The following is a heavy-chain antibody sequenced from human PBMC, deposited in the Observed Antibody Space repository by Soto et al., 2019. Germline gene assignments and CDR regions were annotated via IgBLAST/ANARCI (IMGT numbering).Heavy chain of an antibody. CDR2: IYYSGST. CDR3: ARSITAAGTGYFQH. D-gene: IGHD6-13*01. J-gene: IGHJ1*01. CDR1: GGSISSDGYY. V-gene: IGHV4-31*03. Sequence: PSETLSLTCTVSGGSISSDGYYWSWIRQHPGKGLEWIGYIYYSGSTYYNPSLKSRVIISVDTSKNQVSLKLSSVTAADTAVYYCARSITAAGTGYFQHWGQGTLVTVSS.